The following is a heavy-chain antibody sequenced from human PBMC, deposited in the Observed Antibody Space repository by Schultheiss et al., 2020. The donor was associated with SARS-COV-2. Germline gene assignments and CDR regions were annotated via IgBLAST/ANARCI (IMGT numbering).Heavy chain of an antibody. J-gene: IGHJ6*02. Sequence: SETLSLTCAVYGGSFSGYYWSWIRQPPGKGLEWIGEINHSGSTNYNPSLKSRVTISVDTSKNQFSLKLSSVTAADTAVYYCARVVPIPWADYYYYGMDVWGQGTTVTV. CDR2: INHSGST. D-gene: IGHD2-2*02. CDR1: GGSFSGYY. V-gene: IGHV4-34*01. CDR3: ARVVPIPWADYYYYGMDV.